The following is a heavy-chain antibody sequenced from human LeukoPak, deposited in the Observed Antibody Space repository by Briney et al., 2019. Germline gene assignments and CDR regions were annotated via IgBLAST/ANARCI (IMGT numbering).Heavy chain of an antibody. V-gene: IGHV5-51*01. J-gene: IGHJ3*02. CDR3: ARGIGAATVTDAFDI. Sequence: GESLKISCKGSGYSFTSYWIGWVRQMPGKGLEWMGIIYPGDFDTRYSPSFQGQVTISADKSISTAYLQWSSLKASDTAVYYCARGIGAATVTDAFDIWGQGSMVTVSS. CDR2: IYPGDFDT. CDR1: GYSFTSYW. D-gene: IGHD6-13*01.